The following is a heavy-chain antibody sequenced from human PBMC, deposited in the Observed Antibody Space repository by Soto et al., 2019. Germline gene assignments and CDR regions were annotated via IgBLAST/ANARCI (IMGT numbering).Heavy chain of an antibody. D-gene: IGHD3-3*01. J-gene: IGHJ4*02. V-gene: IGHV1-69*02. CDR2: IIPILGIG. CDR1: GGTFSSYT. CDR3: ARPERHVYDFWSLDY. Sequence: SVKVSCKASGGTFSSYTISWVRQAPGQGLEWMGRIIPILGIGNYAQKFQGRVTITADKSTSTAYMELSSLRSEDTAVYHCARPERHVYDFWSLDYWGQGTLVTVSS.